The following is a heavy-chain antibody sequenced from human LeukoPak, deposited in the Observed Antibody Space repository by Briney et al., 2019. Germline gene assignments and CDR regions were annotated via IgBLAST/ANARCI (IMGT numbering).Heavy chain of an antibody. V-gene: IGHV1-18*01. CDR1: GYPFTSYG. CDR3: AREASSGWYRAQFDY. D-gene: IGHD6-19*01. CDR2: ISAYNGNT. J-gene: IGHJ4*02. Sequence: GASAKVSCKASGYPFTSYGIRRVRQAPGQGPEWMGWISAYNGNTNYAQKLQGRVTMTTDTSTSTAYMELRSLRSDDTAVYYCAREASSGWYRAQFDYWGQGTLVTVSS.